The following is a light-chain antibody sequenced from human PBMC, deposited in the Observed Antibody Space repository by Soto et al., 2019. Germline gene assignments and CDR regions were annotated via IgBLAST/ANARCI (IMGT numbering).Light chain of an antibody. V-gene: IGLV2-14*01. Sequence: QSALTQPASVSGSPGQSITISCTGSGRDIGAYDYVSWYQQHPGKAPKLIIYGVINRPSGVSHRFSGSKSGNTASLTISGLQAEDEADYYCSSYTSSSTVGVFGTGTKLTVL. J-gene: IGLJ1*01. CDR2: GVI. CDR3: SSYTSSSTVGV. CDR1: GRDIGAYDY.